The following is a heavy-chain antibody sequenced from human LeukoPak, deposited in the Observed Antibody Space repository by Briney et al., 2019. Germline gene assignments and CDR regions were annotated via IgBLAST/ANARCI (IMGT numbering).Heavy chain of an antibody. CDR2: ISGSGGST. CDR1: GFTFSSYA. V-gene: IGHV3-23*01. J-gene: IGHJ4*02. D-gene: IGHD3-10*01. CDR3: AKDIGMVRESEFDY. Sequence: GGSLRLSCAASGFTFSSYAMSWVRQAPGKGLEWVSAISGSGGSTYYADSVKGRFTIPRDNSKNTLYLQMDSLRAEDTAVYYCAKDIGMVRESEFDYWGQGTLVTVSS.